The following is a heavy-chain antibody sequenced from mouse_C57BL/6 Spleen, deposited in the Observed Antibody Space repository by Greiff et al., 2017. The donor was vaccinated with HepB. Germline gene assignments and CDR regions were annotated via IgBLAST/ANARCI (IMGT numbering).Heavy chain of an antibody. CDR2: IDPSDSYT. V-gene: IGHV1-50*01. Sequence: VKLQQPGAELVKPGASVKLSCKASGYTFTSYWMQWVKQRPGQGLEWIGEIDPSDSYTNYNQKFKGKATLTVDTSSSTAYMQLSSLTSEDSAVYYCGGSSGYFDVWGTGTTVTVSS. J-gene: IGHJ1*03. D-gene: IGHD6-1*01. CDR1: GYTFTSYW. CDR3: GGSSGYFDV.